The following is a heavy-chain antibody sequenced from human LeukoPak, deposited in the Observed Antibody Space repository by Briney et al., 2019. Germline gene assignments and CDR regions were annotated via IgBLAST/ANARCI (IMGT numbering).Heavy chain of an antibody. Sequence: ASVKVSCKVSGYTLTELSMHWVRQAPGKGLEWMGGFDPEDGETIYAQKFQGRVTMTEDTSTDTAYMELSSLRSEDTAVYYCATDTIAAPPLGYWGQGTLVTVSS. CDR1: GYTLTELS. CDR2: FDPEDGET. D-gene: IGHD6-13*01. V-gene: IGHV1-24*01. J-gene: IGHJ4*02. CDR3: ATDTIAAPPLGY.